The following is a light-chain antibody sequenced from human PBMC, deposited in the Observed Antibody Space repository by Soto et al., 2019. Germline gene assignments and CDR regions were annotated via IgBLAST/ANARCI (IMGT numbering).Light chain of an antibody. CDR2: DVS. CDR1: SSDVGGYKY. Sequence: QSALTQPRSVSGSPGQSVTISCTGTSSDVGGYKYVSWYQQHPGKAPKVMIYDVSKRPSGVPDRFSGSKSGNPASLTISGLQAEDEADYYCCAYAGSYTVVFGGGTKVTVL. J-gene: IGLJ2*01. V-gene: IGLV2-11*01. CDR3: CAYAGSYTVV.